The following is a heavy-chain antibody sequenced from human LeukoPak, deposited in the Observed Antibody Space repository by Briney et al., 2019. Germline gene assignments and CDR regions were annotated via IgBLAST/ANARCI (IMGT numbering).Heavy chain of an antibody. CDR1: GYTFIDYY. CDR2: INPNSGDT. Sequence: EASVKVSCKASGYTFIDYYMHWVRQAPGQGLEWMGWINPNSGDTNYAQKFQGRVTMTTDTSTSTAYMELRSLRSDDTAVYYCALDGSSSWYSYYYYMDVWGKGTTVTVSS. V-gene: IGHV1-2*02. J-gene: IGHJ6*03. CDR3: ALDGSSSWYSYYYYMDV. D-gene: IGHD6-13*01.